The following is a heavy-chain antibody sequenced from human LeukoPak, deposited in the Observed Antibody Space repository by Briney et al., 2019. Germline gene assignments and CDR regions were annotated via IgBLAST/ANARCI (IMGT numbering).Heavy chain of an antibody. J-gene: IGHJ4*02. CDR1: GFTVSSNY. V-gene: IGHV3-53*01. D-gene: IGHD5-12*01. CDR3: ARAGVATITLGY. Sequence: GGSLRLSXAASGFTVSSNYMSWVRQAPGKGLEWVSVIYSGGSTYYADSVKGRFTISRDNSKNTLYLQMNSLRAEDTAVYYCARAGVATITLGYWGQGTLVTVSS. CDR2: IYSGGST.